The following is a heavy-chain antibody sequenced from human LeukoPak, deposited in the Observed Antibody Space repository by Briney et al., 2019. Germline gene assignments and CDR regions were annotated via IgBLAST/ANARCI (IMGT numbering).Heavy chain of an antibody. J-gene: IGHJ4*02. CDR2: IYYSGST. V-gene: IGHV4-39*07. CDR1: GGSISSYY. Sequence: SETLSLTCTVSGGSISSYYWGWIRQPPGKGLEWIGSIYYSGSTYYNPSLKSRVTISVDTSKNQFSLKLSSVTAADTAVYYCARARSGKWGFDYWGQGALVTVSS. D-gene: IGHD1-26*01. CDR3: ARARSGKWGFDY.